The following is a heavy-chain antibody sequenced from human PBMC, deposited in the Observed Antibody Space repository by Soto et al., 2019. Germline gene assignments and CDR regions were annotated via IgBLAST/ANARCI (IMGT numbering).Heavy chain of an antibody. CDR1: GFTFSSYG. Sequence: GGSLRLSCAASGFTFSSYGMHWVRQAPGKGLEWVAVISYDGSNKYYADSVKGRFTISRDNCKNTLYLQMDSLRAEDTAVYYCARDVAVAGTGVNYWGQGTLVTVSS. J-gene: IGHJ4*02. CDR3: ARDVAVAGTGVNY. CDR2: ISYDGSNK. V-gene: IGHV3-30*03. D-gene: IGHD6-19*01.